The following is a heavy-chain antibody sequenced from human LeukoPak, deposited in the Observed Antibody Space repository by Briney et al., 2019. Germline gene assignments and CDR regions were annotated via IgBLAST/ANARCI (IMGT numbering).Heavy chain of an antibody. V-gene: IGHV7-4-1*02. CDR2: INTNTGNP. CDR3: ARDLKQWPLYYLDY. CDR1: GYTFTSYA. Sequence: GASVKVSFKASGYTFTSYAMNWVRQAPGQGLEWMGWINTNTGNPTYAQGFTGRFVFSLDTSVSTAYLQISSLKAEDTAVYYCARDLKQWPLYYLDYWGQGTLVTVSS. J-gene: IGHJ4*02. D-gene: IGHD6-19*01.